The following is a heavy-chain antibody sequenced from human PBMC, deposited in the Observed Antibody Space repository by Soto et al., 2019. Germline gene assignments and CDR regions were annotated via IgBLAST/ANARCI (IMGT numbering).Heavy chain of an antibody. V-gene: IGHV1-46*03. J-gene: IGHJ1*01. CDR2: INPSGGST. Sequence: ASVKVSCKASGYTFTSYYMHWVRQAPGQGLEWMGIINPSGGSTSYAQKFQGRVTMTRDTSTSTVYMELSSLRSEDTAVYYCARGDCSGGSCFPGLAFQHSGQATLVTVSS. CDR3: ARGDCSGGSCFPGLAFQH. D-gene: IGHD2-15*01. CDR1: GYTFTSYY.